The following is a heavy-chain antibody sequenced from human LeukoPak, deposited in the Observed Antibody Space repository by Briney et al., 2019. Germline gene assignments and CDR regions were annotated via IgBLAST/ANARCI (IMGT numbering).Heavy chain of an antibody. CDR3: ARQGGYASPFDY. V-gene: IGHV4-31*03. CDR2: IYYSGST. CDR1: GGSISSGGYY. J-gene: IGHJ4*02. Sequence: NSSETLSLTCTVSGGSISSGGYYWSWIRQHPGKGLEWIGYIYYSGSTYYNPSLKSRVTISVDSSKKQFSLKLISVTAADTAVYYCARQGGYASPFDYWGQGTLVTVSS. D-gene: IGHD5-12*01.